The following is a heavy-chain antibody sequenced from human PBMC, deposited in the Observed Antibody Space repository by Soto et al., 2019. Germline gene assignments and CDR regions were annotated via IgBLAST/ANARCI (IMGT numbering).Heavy chain of an antibody. CDR2: IYYSGST. Sequence: QVQLQESGPGLVKPSQTLSLTCTVSGGSISSGGYYWSWIRQHPGKGLEWIGYIYYSGSTYYNPSLKSRVTISVDTSKNQFSLKLSSVTAADTAVYYCARVGYCSGGSCYGYYYYGMDVWGQGTTVTVSS. V-gene: IGHV4-31*03. D-gene: IGHD2-15*01. J-gene: IGHJ6*02. CDR1: GGSISSGGYY. CDR3: ARVGYCSGGSCYGYYYYGMDV.